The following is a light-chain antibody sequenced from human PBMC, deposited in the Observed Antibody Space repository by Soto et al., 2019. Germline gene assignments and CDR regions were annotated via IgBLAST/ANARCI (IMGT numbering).Light chain of an antibody. V-gene: IGKV3-11*01. CDR2: DAS. CDR1: QSVNIY. Sequence: DIVMTQSPATLSVSPGERTTLSCRAGQSVNIYLAWYQQKPGQAPRLLIYDASNRATGIPARFSGSGSGTDFTLTISSLEPEDIAVYYCQQRSNWRVTFGGGTKVDIK. CDR3: QQRSNWRVT. J-gene: IGKJ4*01.